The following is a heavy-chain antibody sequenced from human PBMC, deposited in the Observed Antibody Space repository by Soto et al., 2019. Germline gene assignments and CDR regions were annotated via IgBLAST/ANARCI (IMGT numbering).Heavy chain of an antibody. CDR1: GGTFSSYA. D-gene: IGHD2-2*01. V-gene: IGHV1-69*01. CDR3: ARSQGSSTSLEIYYYYYYGMDV. J-gene: IGHJ6*02. CDR2: IIPISETT. Sequence: QVQLVQSGAEVKKPWSSVKVSCKASGGTFSSYAISWLRQAPGQGLAWMGGIIPISETTNYAQKFQGRVTITADESKSTAYMELSSLRSEDTAVYYCARSQGSSTSLEIYYYYYYGMDVWGQGTTVTVSS.